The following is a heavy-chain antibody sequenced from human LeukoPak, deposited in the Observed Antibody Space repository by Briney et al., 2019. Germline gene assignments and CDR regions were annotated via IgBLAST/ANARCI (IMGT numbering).Heavy chain of an antibody. Sequence: PSETLSLTCTVSGGSISGYYWSWLRQPPGKGLEYIGYIYYSGSTNYNHSLKSLVTISVDTSKSQFALQMRSVTAADAAVYYCARRSATRGYYCGMDVWGQGTTVTVSS. CDR1: GGSISGYY. V-gene: IGHV4-59*08. J-gene: IGHJ6*02. CDR2: IYYSGST. CDR3: ARRSATRGYYCGMDV. D-gene: IGHD5-24*01.